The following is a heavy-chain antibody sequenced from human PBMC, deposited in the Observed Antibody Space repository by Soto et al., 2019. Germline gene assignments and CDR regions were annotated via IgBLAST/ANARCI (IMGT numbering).Heavy chain of an antibody. Sequence: GGSLRLSCAASGFTFSSYAMSWVRQAPGKGLEWVSAISGSGGSTYYADSVKGRFTISRDNSKNTLYLQMNSLRAEDTAVYYCAKDPPSYGDYESDFDYWGQGTLVTVSS. V-gene: IGHV3-23*01. CDR3: AKDPPSYGDYESDFDY. D-gene: IGHD4-17*01. J-gene: IGHJ4*02. CDR2: ISGSGGST. CDR1: GFTFSSYA.